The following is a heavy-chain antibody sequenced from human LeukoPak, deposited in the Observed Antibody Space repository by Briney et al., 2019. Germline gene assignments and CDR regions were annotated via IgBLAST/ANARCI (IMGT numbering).Heavy chain of an antibody. CDR2: ISSSSSYI. CDR1: GFTFSSYA. CDR3: ARDPYGSGSYSFAYYYYYYGMDV. D-gene: IGHD3-10*01. J-gene: IGHJ6*04. V-gene: IGHV3-21*01. Sequence: PGGSLRLSCAASGFTFSSYAMSWVRQAPGKGLEWVSSISSSSSYIYYADSVKGRFTISRDNAKNSLYLQMNSLRAEDTAVYYCARDPYGSGSYSFAYYYYYYGMDVWGKGTTVTVSS.